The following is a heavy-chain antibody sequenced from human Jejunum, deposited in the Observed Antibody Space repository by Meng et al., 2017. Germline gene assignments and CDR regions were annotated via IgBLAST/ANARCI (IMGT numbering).Heavy chain of an antibody. CDR2: IYSSGST. Sequence: SETLSPTCTVSNGSMTAYYWSWVRQTPGKGLEWIGYIYSSGSTKYNPSLKSRVTISVDTSKNQFSLKLDSVTAADTAVYYCARARSLTIWGQGTLVTVSS. J-gene: IGHJ4*02. CDR1: NGSMTAYY. CDR3: ARARSLTI. D-gene: IGHD2-2*01. V-gene: IGHV4-59*01.